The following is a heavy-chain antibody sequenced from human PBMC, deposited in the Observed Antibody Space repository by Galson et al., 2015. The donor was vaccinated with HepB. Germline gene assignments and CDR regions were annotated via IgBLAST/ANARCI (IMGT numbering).Heavy chain of an antibody. CDR1: GFTFSSYG. CDR2: ISYNGNNK. J-gene: IGHJ4*02. D-gene: IGHD6-13*01. Sequence: SLRLSCAASGFTFSSYGMHWVRQAPGRGLEWVPVISYNGNNKYSADSVKGRFTISRDNSQNTLYLQMNSLRLEDTAVYYCAKEASVLAADYYFDSWGQGTDVTVSS. V-gene: IGHV3-30*18. CDR3: AKEASVLAADYYFDS.